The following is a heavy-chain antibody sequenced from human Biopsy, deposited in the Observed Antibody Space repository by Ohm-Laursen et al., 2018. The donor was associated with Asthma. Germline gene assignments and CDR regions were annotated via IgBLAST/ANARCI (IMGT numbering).Heavy chain of an antibody. V-gene: IGHV1-69*13. J-gene: IGHJ4*02. D-gene: IGHD2-2*01. Sequence: SMTVSCKSLGGTFNTYVIGWVRQAPGQGLEWMGGINSVFGTTTYPQKFQDRVTITADDSTSTVYMELSSLRSEDTAVYYCARKAGSCISRTCYSLDFWGQGTLVTVSS. CDR1: GGTFNTYV. CDR3: ARKAGSCISRTCYSLDF. CDR2: INSVFGTT.